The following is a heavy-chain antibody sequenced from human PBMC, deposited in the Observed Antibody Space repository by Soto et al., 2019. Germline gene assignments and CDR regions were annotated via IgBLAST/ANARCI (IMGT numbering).Heavy chain of an antibody. V-gene: IGHV4-34*01. J-gene: IGHJ4*02. Sequence: QVQLQQWGAGLLKPSETLSLTCAVYSGSFSGYYWSWIRQSPGKGLEWIGEINHSGSTNYNPSLKSRVTISVDTSKNQFSLKLSSVTAADTAVYYCASAQSIRGVIIVPYYFDYWGQGTLVTVSS. CDR2: INHSGST. CDR3: ASAQSIRGVIIVPYYFDY. D-gene: IGHD3-10*01. CDR1: SGSFSGYY.